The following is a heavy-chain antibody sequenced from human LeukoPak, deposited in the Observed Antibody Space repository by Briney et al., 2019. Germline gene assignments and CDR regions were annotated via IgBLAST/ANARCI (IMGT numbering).Heavy chain of an antibody. CDR1: GYTFTSYY. CDR2: INPSGGST. V-gene: IGHV1-46*01. Sequence: ASVKVSCKASGYTFTSYYMHWVRQAPRQGLEWMGIINPSGGSTSYAQKFQGRVTMTRDTSTSTVYMELSSLRSEDTAVYYCARATATQAHFDYWGQGTLVTVSS. CDR3: ARATATQAHFDY. J-gene: IGHJ4*02.